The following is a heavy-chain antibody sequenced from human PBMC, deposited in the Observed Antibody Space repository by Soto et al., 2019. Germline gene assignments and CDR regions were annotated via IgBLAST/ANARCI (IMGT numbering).Heavy chain of an antibody. CDR1: GGSISSGGYY. CDR3: ARIRVMAGAFDI. D-gene: IGHD2-21*01. J-gene: IGHJ3*02. V-gene: IGHV4-31*03. CDR2: IYYSGST. Sequence: PSETLSVTCTVSGGSISSGGYYWSWIRQHPGKGLEWIGYIYYSGSTYYNPSLKSRVTISVDTSKNQSSLKLSSVTAADTAVYYCARIRVMAGAFDIWGQGTIVPVSS.